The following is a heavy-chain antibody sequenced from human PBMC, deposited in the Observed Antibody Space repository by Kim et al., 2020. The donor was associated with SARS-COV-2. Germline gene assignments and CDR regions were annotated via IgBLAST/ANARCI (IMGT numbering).Heavy chain of an antibody. CDR1: GGSISSSSYY. CDR3: ARHHIITIFGVVIRYFDY. J-gene: IGHJ4*02. CDR2: IYYSGST. Sequence: SETLSLTCTVSGGSISSSSYYWGWIRQPPGKGLEWIGSIYYSGSTYYNPSLKSLVTISVDTSKNQFSLKLSSVTAADTAVYYCARHHIITIFGVVIRYFDYWGQGTLVTVSS. D-gene: IGHD3-3*01. V-gene: IGHV4-39*01.